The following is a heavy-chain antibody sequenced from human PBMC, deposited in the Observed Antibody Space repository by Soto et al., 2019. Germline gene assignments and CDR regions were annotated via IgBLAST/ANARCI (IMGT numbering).Heavy chain of an antibody. Sequence: SSETLSLTCTVSGGSISSGGYYWSWIRQHPGKGLEWIGYIYYSGSTYYNPSLKSRVTISVDTSKNQFSLKLSSVTAADTAVYYCARGWGGYFQHWGQGTLVTVSS. CDR2: IYYSGST. D-gene: IGHD7-27*01. V-gene: IGHV4-31*03. CDR1: GGSISSGGYY. J-gene: IGHJ1*01. CDR3: ARGWGGYFQH.